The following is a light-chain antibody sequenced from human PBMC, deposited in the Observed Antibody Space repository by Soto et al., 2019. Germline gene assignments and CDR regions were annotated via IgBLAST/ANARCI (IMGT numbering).Light chain of an antibody. CDR2: AAS. CDR3: QQYGSSPQT. CDR1: QSVSSSY. J-gene: IGKJ5*01. V-gene: IGKV3-20*01. Sequence: EIVLTQSPATLSLSPGERATLSCRASQSVSSSYLAWFQHTPGQAPRLLIYAASSRATGVPDRFSGSGSGTDFTLTISRLEPEDFAVYYCQQYGSSPQTFGQGTRLEIK.